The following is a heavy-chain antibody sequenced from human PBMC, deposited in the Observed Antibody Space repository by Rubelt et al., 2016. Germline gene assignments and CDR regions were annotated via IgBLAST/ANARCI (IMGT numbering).Heavy chain of an antibody. Sequence: QVQLQQWGAGLLKPSETLSLTCAVYGGSFSGYYWSWIRQPPGKGLEWIGEINHSGSTNYNPSIKSRGTSSVDTSKNQFSLKLSSVTAADTAVYYCAREGGESAGYYGMDVWGQGTTVTVSS. CDR3: AREGGESAGYYGMDV. CDR2: INHSGST. J-gene: IGHJ6*02. CDR1: GGSFSGYY. V-gene: IGHV4-34*01.